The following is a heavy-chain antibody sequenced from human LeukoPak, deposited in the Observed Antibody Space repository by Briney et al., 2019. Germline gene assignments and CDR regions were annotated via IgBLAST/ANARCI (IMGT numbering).Heavy chain of an antibody. CDR1: GGSFSGYY. CDR3: ARAYYDILTGSEGYFQH. Sequence: SETLSLTCAVYGGSFSGYYWSWIRQPPGKGLEWIGEINHSGRTNYNPSLKSRVTISVDTSKNQFSLKLSSVTAADTAVYYCARAYYDILTGSEGYFQHWGQGTLVTVSS. J-gene: IGHJ1*01. CDR2: INHSGRT. D-gene: IGHD3-9*01. V-gene: IGHV4-34*01.